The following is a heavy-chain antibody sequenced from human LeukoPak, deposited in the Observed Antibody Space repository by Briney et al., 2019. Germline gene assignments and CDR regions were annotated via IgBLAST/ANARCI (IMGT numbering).Heavy chain of an antibody. J-gene: IGHJ4*02. CDR1: GFSFRNYA. Sequence: PGGSLRLPCAASGFSFRNYAMSWVRQAPGKGLEWVSSISDSGGATYYADSVKGRFTISRDNSRNTLYLQLNSLGADDTAVYYCAKIAPWGAVTTTDGFDYWGQGTLVTVSS. CDR3: AKIAPWGAVTTTDGFDY. D-gene: IGHD4-17*01. V-gene: IGHV3-23*01. CDR2: ISDSGGAT.